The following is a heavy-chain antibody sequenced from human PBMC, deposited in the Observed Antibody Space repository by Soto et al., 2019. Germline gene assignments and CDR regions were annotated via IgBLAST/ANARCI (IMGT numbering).Heavy chain of an antibody. CDR1: GGSISSSSYY. V-gene: IGHV4-39*01. Sequence: QLRLQESGPGLVKPSETLSLTCTVSGGSISSSSYYWGWIRQPPGKGLEWIGRIYYSGSTYYNPSLKSRVAKPVHTSKTPFSLKLRSVTAADTAVFYCARYCISTSCQDYWGQGTLVTVSS. J-gene: IGHJ4*02. D-gene: IGHD2-2*01. CDR2: IYYSGST. CDR3: ARYCISTSCQDY.